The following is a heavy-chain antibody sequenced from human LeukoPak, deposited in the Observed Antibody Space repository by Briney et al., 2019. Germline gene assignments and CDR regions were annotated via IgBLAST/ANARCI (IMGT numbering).Heavy chain of an antibody. Sequence: GASVKVSCKASGYTFTGYYMHWVRQAPGQGLEWMGWINPNSGGTNYAQKFQGRVTMTRDTSISTAYMELSRLRSDDTAVYYCARSYYDSSGYYYGVFDYWGQGTLVTVSS. CDR3: ARSYYDSSGYYYGVFDY. V-gene: IGHV1-2*02. D-gene: IGHD3-22*01. CDR2: INPNSGGT. CDR1: GYTFTGYY. J-gene: IGHJ4*02.